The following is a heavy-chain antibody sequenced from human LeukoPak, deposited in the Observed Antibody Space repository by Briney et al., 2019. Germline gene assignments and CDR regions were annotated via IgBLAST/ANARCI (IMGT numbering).Heavy chain of an antibody. Sequence: SETLSLTCTVSGGSISSYYWSWLRQPPGKGLEWIGYIYYSGSTNYNPSLKSRVTISVDTSKNQFSLKLSSVTAADTAVYYCARVVSGIAVADYYFDYWGQGTLVTVSS. CDR1: GGSISSYY. V-gene: IGHV4-59*01. CDR3: ARVVSGIAVADYYFDY. J-gene: IGHJ4*02. CDR2: IYYSGST. D-gene: IGHD6-19*01.